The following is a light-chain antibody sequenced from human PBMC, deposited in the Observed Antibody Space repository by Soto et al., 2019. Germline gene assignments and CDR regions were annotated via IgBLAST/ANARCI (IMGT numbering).Light chain of an antibody. Sequence: IVMTQSPDSLAVSLGERATINCKSSQSVLYSSNNKNYLAWYRQKPGQPPKLLIYWASIRESGVPGRISGCGCGTDFTLTISSLQAEDVAMYYCQQYYSTPPYTFGQGTKLEIK. V-gene: IGKV4-1*01. CDR2: WAS. CDR3: QQYYSTPPYT. CDR1: QSVLYSSNNKNY. J-gene: IGKJ2*01.